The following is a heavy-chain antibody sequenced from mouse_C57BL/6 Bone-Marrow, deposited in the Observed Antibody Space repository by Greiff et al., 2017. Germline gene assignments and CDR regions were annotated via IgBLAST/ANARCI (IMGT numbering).Heavy chain of an antibody. Sequence: QVQLQQPGAELVKPGASVKMSCKASGYTFSSYWINWVKQRPGKGLEWIGDIYPGSGSTKYNEKFKRKATLTVDTSSRTAYMHLSSLTSADSAVYSVSSVLITTGVYVCYWVRGTTLTVSS. J-gene: IGHJ2*01. CDR3: SSVLITTGVYVCY. CDR1: GYTFSSYW. V-gene: IGHV1-55*01. CDR2: IYPGSGST. D-gene: IGHD1-1*01.